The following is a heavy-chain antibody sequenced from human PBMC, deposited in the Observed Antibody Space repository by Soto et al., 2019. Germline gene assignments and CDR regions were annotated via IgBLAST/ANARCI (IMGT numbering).Heavy chain of an antibody. CDR2: ISSSSSTI. CDR1: GFTFSSYS. CDR3: ARQASDLPYGDDLDY. D-gene: IGHD4-17*01. Sequence: EVQLVESGGGLVQPGGSLRLSCAASGFTFSSYSMNWVRQAPGKGLEWVSYISSSSSTIYYADSVKGRFTISRDNAKNSLYLQMNSLRAEDTAVYYCARQASDLPYGDDLDYWGLGTLVTVSS. J-gene: IGHJ4*02. V-gene: IGHV3-48*01.